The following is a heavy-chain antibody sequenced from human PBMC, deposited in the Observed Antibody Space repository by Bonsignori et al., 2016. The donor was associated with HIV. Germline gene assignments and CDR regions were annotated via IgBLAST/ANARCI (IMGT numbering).Heavy chain of an antibody. J-gene: IGHJ1*01. CDR3: ASHPYYYDNYSYSGGGLY. CDR2: IYPGDSDSDT. V-gene: IGHV5-51*01. Sequence: GESLKISCKGSGYTFSHYWIGWLRQMPGKGLEWMGIIYPGDSDSDTRYSPSFQDQVTISADNSISTAFLQWGSLKASDTAMYYCASHPYYYDNYSYSGGGLYWGQGTVVTVSS. CDR1: GYTFSHYW. D-gene: IGHD3-16*01.